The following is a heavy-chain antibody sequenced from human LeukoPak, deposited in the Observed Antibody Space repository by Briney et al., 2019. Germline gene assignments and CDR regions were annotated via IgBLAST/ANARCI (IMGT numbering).Heavy chain of an antibody. J-gene: IGHJ4*02. Sequence: GGSLRLSCAASGFTFSSYGMHWVRQAPGKGLEWVTFIRYDESNNYYADSVKGRFTISRDNSKNTLYLQMNSLRAEDTAVYYCAKDEADYYDSSGYYSGFDYWGQGSLVTVSS. D-gene: IGHD3-22*01. CDR1: GFTFSSYG. V-gene: IGHV3-30*02. CDR2: IRYDESNN. CDR3: AKDEADYYDSSGYYSGFDY.